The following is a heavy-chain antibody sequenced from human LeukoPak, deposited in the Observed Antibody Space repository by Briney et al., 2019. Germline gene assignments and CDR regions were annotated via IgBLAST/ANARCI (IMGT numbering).Heavy chain of an antibody. CDR1: GFTFSSYA. Sequence: GGSLRLSCAAPGFTFSSYAMSWVRQAPGKGLEWVSAISGSGGSTYYADSVKGRFTISRDNSKNTLYLQMNSLRAEDTAVYYCAKDGLQFSEWLPPLGYWGQGTLVTVSS. V-gene: IGHV3-23*01. CDR3: AKDGLQFSEWLPPLGY. J-gene: IGHJ4*02. CDR2: ISGSGGST. D-gene: IGHD3-3*01.